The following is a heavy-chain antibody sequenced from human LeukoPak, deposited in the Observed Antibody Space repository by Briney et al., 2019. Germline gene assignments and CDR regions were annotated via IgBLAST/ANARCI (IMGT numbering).Heavy chain of an antibody. J-gene: IGHJ5*02. CDR2: ISSSGHST. CDR3: AKGRPGWVAGTLDNWFDP. D-gene: IGHD6-19*01. V-gene: IGHV3-23*01. Sequence: GGSLRLSCAASGFIFSRYAMTWVRQAPGKGLEWVSTISSSGHSTYYADSVKGRFTISRDNSKNTLYLQMNSLRAEDTAVYYCAKGRPGWVAGTLDNWFDPWGQGTLVTVSS. CDR1: GFIFSRYA.